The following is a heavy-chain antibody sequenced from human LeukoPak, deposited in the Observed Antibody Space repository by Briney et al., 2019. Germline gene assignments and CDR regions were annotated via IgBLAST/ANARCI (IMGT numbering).Heavy chain of an antibody. D-gene: IGHD3-22*01. CDR2: INTDGSST. J-gene: IGHJ6*02. V-gene: IGHV3-74*01. Sequence: GGSLRLSCAASGFTFSSYWMHWVRQVPGKGLVWVSRINTDGSSTSYADSVKGRLTISRDNAKNTLYLQMNSLRAEDTAVYYCARDPYYYDRSGYYEGSGMDVWGQGTTVTVSS. CDR3: ARDPYYYDRSGYYEGSGMDV. CDR1: GFTFSSYW.